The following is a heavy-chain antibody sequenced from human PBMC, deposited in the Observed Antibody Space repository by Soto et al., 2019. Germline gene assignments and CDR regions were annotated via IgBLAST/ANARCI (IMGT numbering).Heavy chain of an antibody. CDR2: IIPIFGTA. CDR3: ARAFRDSGYLFDY. Sequence: SVKVSCKASGGTFSSYAISWVRHAPGQGLEWMGGIIPIFGTANYAQKFQGRVTITADESTSTAYMELSSLRSEDTAVYYCARAFRDSGYLFDYWGQGTLVTVSS. D-gene: IGHD5-12*01. CDR1: GGTFSSYA. V-gene: IGHV1-69*13. J-gene: IGHJ4*02.